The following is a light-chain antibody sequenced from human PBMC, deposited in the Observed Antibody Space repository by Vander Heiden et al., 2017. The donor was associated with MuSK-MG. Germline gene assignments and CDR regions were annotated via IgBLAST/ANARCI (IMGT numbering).Light chain of an antibody. CDR2: KDS. J-gene: IGLJ2*01. CDR3: QAGDSSGVV. Sequence: SYALTQPPSVSVSPGQTASITCSGDKLGDKYACWYQQKPGQSPVLVIYKDSKRTAGIPERFSGSNSGNTATLTISGTQAMDEDDYYGQAGDSSGVVFGGGTKLTVL. CDR1: KLGDKY. V-gene: IGLV3-1*01.